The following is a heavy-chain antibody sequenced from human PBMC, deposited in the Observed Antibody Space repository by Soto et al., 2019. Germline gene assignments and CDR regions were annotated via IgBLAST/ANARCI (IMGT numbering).Heavy chain of an antibody. CDR3: ARDISHFRYYYGSGSYYYFDY. CDR1: GGSISSYY. D-gene: IGHD3-10*01. CDR2: IYTSGST. V-gene: IGHV4-4*07. Sequence: SETLSLTCTVSGGSISSYYWSWIRQPAGKGLEWIGRIYTSGSTNYNPSLKSRVTMSVGTSKNQFSLKLSSVTAADTAVYYCARDISHFRYYYGSGSYYYFDYWGQGTLVTVSS. J-gene: IGHJ4*02.